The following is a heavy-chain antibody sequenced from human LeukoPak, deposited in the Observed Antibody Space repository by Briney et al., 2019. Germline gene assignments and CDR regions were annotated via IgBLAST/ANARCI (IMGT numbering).Heavy chain of an antibody. J-gene: IGHJ5*02. Sequence: GGSLRLSCAASGFTFSSYWMSWVRQAPGKGLEWVANIKQDGSEKWCVDNVKGRFTISRDNAKNSLYLQMNSLRDEDTAVYYCAREISGRLGWFDPWGQGTLVTVYS. CDR2: IKQDGSEK. CDR1: GFTFSSYW. V-gene: IGHV3-7*01. CDR3: AREISGRLGWFDP. D-gene: IGHD3-10*01.